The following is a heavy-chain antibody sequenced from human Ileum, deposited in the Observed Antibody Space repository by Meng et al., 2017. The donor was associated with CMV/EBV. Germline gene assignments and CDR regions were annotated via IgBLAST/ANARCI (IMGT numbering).Heavy chain of an antibody. CDR1: GGTLGNHG. CDR3: ARHRAAPGSHYSYYGMDV. CDR2: SVPTFGST. J-gene: IGHJ6*02. Sequence: SVKVSCKAPGGTLGNHGISWVRQAPGQGLEWMGGSVPTFGSTNYAQKFQGRVTITTDESTSTAYMDLSSLRSEDTAIYYCARHRAAPGSHYSYYGMDVWGQGTTVTGSS. D-gene: IGHD6-13*01. V-gene: IGHV1-69*05.